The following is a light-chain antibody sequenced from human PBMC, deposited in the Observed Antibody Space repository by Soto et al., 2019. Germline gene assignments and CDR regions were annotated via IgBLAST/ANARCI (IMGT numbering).Light chain of an antibody. CDR3: QQSYNSPYT. CDR1: QSINNY. V-gene: IGKV1-39*01. Sequence: DIQMTQSPSSLSASLGDRVTITCRASQSINNYLNWYQQEEGKAPQPLIYAATSLQSGVPSRFTRSGSGTEFTLTISSLQPGDFATYYCQQSYNSPYTFGLGTKLPIK. CDR2: AAT. J-gene: IGKJ2*01.